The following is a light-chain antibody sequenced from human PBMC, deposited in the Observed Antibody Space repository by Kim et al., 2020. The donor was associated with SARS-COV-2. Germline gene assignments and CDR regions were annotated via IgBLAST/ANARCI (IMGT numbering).Light chain of an antibody. Sequence: DIQMTQSPSTLAASVGERVTITCRASQSISGWLAWYQQKPGKAPKLLIYDASRLESGVPSRFSGSGSGTEFTLTISSLQPDDFVTYYRQQYNSHPDTFGQGTKLEI. V-gene: IGKV1-5*01. CDR2: DAS. J-gene: IGKJ2*01. CDR1: QSISGW. CDR3: QQYNSHPDT.